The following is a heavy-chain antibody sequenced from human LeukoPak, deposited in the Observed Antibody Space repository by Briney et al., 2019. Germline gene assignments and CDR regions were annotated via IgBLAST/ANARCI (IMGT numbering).Heavy chain of an antibody. Sequence: GGSLRLSCAASGFTVITNDMTWVRQAPGKGLEWVSVLYSDGNTKYADSVQGRFTISRDNSKNTPYLEMNSLSPDDTAVYYCARGVEPLAANTLAYWGQGTLVTVSS. CDR2: LYSDGNT. CDR3: ARGVEPLAANTLAY. D-gene: IGHD1-14*01. CDR1: GFTVITND. J-gene: IGHJ4*02. V-gene: IGHV3-53*01.